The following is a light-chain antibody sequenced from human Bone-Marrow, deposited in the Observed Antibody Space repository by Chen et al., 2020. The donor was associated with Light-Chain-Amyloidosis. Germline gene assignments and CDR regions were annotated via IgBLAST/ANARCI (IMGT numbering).Light chain of an antibody. Sequence: QSALTQPASVSGSPGQSITISCTGTSSDIGTYNYVSWYQQHPGKAPKRIIYDVTNRPSGVSNRFSGSKSGNTASLTISGLQTEDEADYYCTSYTVTSTLYVFGTGTKVTVL. CDR3: TSYTVTSTLYV. CDR2: DVT. CDR1: SSDIGTYNY. J-gene: IGLJ1*01. V-gene: IGLV2-14*03.